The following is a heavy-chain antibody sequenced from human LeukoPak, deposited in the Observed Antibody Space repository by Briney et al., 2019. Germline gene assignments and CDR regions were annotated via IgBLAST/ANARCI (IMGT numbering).Heavy chain of an antibody. CDR1: GFTLSSCT. CDR2: ISSSSSYI. V-gene: IGHV3-21*01. D-gene: IGHD1-26*01. Sequence: GGSLRLSCAASGFTLSSCTMNWVRQAPGKGLEWVSSISSSSSYIYYADSVKGRFTISRDNAKNSLYLQMNSLRAEDTAVYYCVTEVSGSFPTWGQGTLVTVSS. CDR3: VTEVSGSFPT. J-gene: IGHJ4*02.